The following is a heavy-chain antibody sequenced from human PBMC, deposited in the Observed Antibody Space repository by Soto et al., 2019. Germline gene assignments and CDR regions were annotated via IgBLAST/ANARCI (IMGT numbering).Heavy chain of an antibody. Sequence: VGSLRLSCAASGFTFSDYYMSWIRQAPGKGLEWVSYISSSGSTIYYADSVKGRFTISRDSAKNSLYLQMSSLRAGDTAVYYCARGGGIAAAGTCFDYWGQGTLVTVSS. D-gene: IGHD6-13*01. CDR2: ISSSGSTI. CDR3: ARGGGIAAAGTCFDY. CDR1: GFTFSDYY. J-gene: IGHJ4*02. V-gene: IGHV3-11*01.